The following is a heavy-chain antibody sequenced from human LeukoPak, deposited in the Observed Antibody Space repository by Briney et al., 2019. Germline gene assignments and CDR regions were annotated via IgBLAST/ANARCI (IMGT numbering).Heavy chain of an antibody. CDR1: GYTFTDSY. CDR3: ARSARHCNNGVCFTDYYIDL. V-gene: IGHV1-2*06. D-gene: IGHD2-8*01. J-gene: IGHJ6*03. Sequence: ASVKVSCKTSGYTFTDSYIHWVRQAPGQGLEWMGRINPDSGDPNYPQKFQGRVTMTRDTSISTAYMEMSRLTSDDTAVYYCARSARHCNNGVCFTDYYIDLWGKGTTVIVSS. CDR2: INPDSGDP.